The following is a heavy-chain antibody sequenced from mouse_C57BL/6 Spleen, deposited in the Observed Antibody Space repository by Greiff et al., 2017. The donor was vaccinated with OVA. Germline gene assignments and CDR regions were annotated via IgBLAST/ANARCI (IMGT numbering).Heavy chain of an antibody. Sequence: EVQLQQSGAELVRPGASVKLSCTASGFNIKDDYMHWVKQRPEQGLEWIGWIDPENGDTEYAPKFQGKATLTADTSSNTAYLQLSSLTSEDTAVYYCSAGRYSYDRDDWGKGTTLTVSS. CDR2: IDPENGDT. V-gene: IGHV14-4*01. CDR3: SAGRYSYDRDD. J-gene: IGHJ2*01. CDR1: GFNIKDDY. D-gene: IGHD2-10*02.